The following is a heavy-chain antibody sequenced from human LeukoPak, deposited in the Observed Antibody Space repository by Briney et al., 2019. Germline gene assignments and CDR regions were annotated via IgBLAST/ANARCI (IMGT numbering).Heavy chain of an antibody. Sequence: ASVKVSCKASGGTFSSYAISWVRQAPGQGLEWMGGIIPIFGTANYAQKFQGRVTITADESTSTAYMELSSLRSEDTAVYYCARDLGDHLSVDFDYWGQGTLVTVSS. CDR2: IIPIFGTA. CDR3: ARDLGDHLSVDFDY. J-gene: IGHJ4*02. CDR1: GGTFSSYA. V-gene: IGHV1-69*13. D-gene: IGHD3-16*01.